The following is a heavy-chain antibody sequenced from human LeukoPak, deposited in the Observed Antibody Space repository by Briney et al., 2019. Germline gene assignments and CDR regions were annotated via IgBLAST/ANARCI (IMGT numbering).Heavy chain of an antibody. CDR1: GFTFSSYD. CDR2: IGTAGDT. CDR3: ARDYYDSSGYLHLDY. J-gene: IGHJ4*02. V-gene: IGHV3-13*01. Sequence: GGSLRLSCAASGFTFSSYDMHWVRQATGKGLGWVSAIGTAGDTYYPGSVKGRFTISRENAKNSLYLQMNSLRAGDTAVYYCARDYYDSSGYLHLDYWGQGTLVTVSS. D-gene: IGHD3-22*01.